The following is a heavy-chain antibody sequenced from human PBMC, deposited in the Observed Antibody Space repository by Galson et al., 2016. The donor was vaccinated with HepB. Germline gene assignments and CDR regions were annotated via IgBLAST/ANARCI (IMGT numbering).Heavy chain of an antibody. CDR1: GYFFTDYW. D-gene: IGHD1-14*01. CDR3: VRHLNEPGDAFDL. J-gene: IGHJ3*01. Sequence: QSGAEVKKPGESLKISCKASGYFFTDYWIGWVRQLPGKGLEWMGIIYPGDSDTIYSPSFQDQVTISADRSLNTAYLQWSSLGASDTAMYFCVRHLNEPGDAFDLWGQGTLVSVSS. V-gene: IGHV5-51*01. CDR2: IYPGDSDT.